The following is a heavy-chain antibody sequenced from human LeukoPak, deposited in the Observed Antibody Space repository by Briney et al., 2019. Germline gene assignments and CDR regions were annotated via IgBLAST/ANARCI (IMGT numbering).Heavy chain of an antibody. J-gene: IGHJ4*02. CDR1: GFTFSSYW. CDR2: IRSDGSST. CDR3: ARDDYNRH. V-gene: IGHV3-74*01. D-gene: IGHD4-11*01. Sequence: GGSLRLSCAASGFTFSSYWMHWVRQAPGKGLVWVSRIRSDGSSTTYAGSVKGRFTISRDNTKNTLYLQMNSLRADDTAVYYCARDDYNRHWGQGTLVTVSS.